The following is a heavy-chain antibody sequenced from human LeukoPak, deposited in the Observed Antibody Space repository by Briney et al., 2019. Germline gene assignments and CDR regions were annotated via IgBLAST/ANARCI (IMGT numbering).Heavy chain of an antibody. D-gene: IGHD3-22*01. Sequence: GGSLRLSCAASGFTFSIYAMSWVRQAPGKGLEWVSAISSSGGSTYYADSVKGRFTISRDNSKNTLYLQMNSLRAEDTAVYYCASADSSGYHDYWGQGTLVTVSS. V-gene: IGHV3-23*01. CDR3: ASADSSGYHDY. CDR2: ISSSGGST. J-gene: IGHJ4*02. CDR1: GFTFSIYA.